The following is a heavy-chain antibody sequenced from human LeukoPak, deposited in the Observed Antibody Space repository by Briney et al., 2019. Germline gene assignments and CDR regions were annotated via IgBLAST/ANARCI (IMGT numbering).Heavy chain of an antibody. Sequence: SETLSLTCTVSGGSISSYYWSWIRQPAGKGLEWIGRIYTSGSTNYNPSLKSRVTISVDTSKNQFSLKLSSVTAADTALYYCARGAGYSTPSNAFDIWGQGTMVTVSS. V-gene: IGHV4-4*07. CDR3: ARGAGYSTPSNAFDI. J-gene: IGHJ3*02. CDR2: IYTSGST. D-gene: IGHD6-13*01. CDR1: GGSISSYY.